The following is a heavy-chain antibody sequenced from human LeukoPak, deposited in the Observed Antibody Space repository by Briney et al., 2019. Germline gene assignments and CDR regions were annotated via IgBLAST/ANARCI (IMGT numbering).Heavy chain of an antibody. J-gene: IGHJ4*02. CDR1: GFTVSNNF. Sequence: GGSLRLSCAASGFTVSNNFMSWVRHAPGEGLEWVSVIYGGGSTYYADSVKGRFTNSRDTSKSTLYLQMNSLRAEDTAVYYCARDGVDSSSWYYFDYWGQGTLVTVSS. D-gene: IGHD6-13*01. CDR2: IYGGGST. CDR3: ARDGVDSSSWYYFDY. V-gene: IGHV3-53*01.